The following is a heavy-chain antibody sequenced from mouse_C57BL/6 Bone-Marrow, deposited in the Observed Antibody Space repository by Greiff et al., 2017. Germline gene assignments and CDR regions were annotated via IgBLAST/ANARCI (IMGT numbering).Heavy chain of an antibody. D-gene: IGHD2-3*01. CDR2: IYPRSGNT. V-gene: IGHV1-81*01. Sequence: QVQLQQSGAELARPGASVKLSCKASGYTFTSYGISWVKQRTGQGLEWIGEIYPRSGNTYYNEKFKGKATLTADKSSSTAYMELRSLTSEDSAVYFCARRGGGYSSWFAYWGQGTLVTVSA. J-gene: IGHJ3*01. CDR3: ARRGGGYSSWFAY. CDR1: GYTFTSYG.